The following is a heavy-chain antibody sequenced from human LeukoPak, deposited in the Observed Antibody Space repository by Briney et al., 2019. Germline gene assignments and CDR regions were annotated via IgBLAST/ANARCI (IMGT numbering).Heavy chain of an antibody. D-gene: IGHD1-26*01. CDR2: ISGSGVST. Sequence: GGSLRLSCAASGFTFSSYAMSWVRPAPGRGLEWVSAISGSGVSTYYADSVKGRFTISRDNSKNTLYLQMNSLRAEDTAVYYCAKDAGGGGSYYFDYWGQGTLVTVSS. J-gene: IGHJ4*01. V-gene: IGHV3-23*01. CDR1: GFTFSSYA. CDR3: AKDAGGGGSYYFDY.